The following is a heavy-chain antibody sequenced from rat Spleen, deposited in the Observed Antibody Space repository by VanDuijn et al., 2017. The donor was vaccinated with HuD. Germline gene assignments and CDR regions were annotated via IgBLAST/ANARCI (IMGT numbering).Heavy chain of an antibody. V-gene: IGHV5-29*01. Sequence: EVQLVESDGGLVQPGRSLKLSCAASGFTFSDYYMAWVRQAPTKGLEWVATISYDGRRIYYRDSVKGRFTISRDNAKNTQYLEMDSLRSEDTATYYCARGYVMDAWGQGASVTVSS. CDR2: ISYDGRRI. J-gene: IGHJ4*01. CDR3: ARGYVMDA. CDR1: GFTFSDYY.